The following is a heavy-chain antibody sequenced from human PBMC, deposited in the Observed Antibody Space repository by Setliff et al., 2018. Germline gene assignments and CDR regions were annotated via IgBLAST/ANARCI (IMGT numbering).Heavy chain of an antibody. CDR2: ISPYYGST. Sequence: ASVKVSCKASGYSFTVFGISWVRQAPGQGLEWMGWISPYYGSTDYAQKFQGRVTLTTDTSTGTAYMELRSLTFDDTAVYYCARDWFCSGGDCSDVFDFWGQGTMVTVSS. D-gene: IGHD2-21*02. CDR3: ARDWFCSGGDCSDVFDF. V-gene: IGHV1-18*01. CDR1: GYSFTVFG. J-gene: IGHJ3*01.